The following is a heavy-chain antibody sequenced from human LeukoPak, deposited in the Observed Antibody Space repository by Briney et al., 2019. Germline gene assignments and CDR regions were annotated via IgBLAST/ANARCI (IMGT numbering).Heavy chain of an antibody. CDR2: ISGSGGST. CDR1: GFTFSSNA. Sequence: GGSLRLSCAVSGFTFSSNAMSWVRQAPGKGLEWVSAISGSGGSTYYPDSVKGRFTISRDNSKNTLYLQMNSLRAEDTAVYYCAKDRLRYCSSTSCRGGFDYWGQGTLVTVSS. V-gene: IGHV3-23*01. J-gene: IGHJ4*02. D-gene: IGHD2-2*01. CDR3: AKDRLRYCSSTSCRGGFDY.